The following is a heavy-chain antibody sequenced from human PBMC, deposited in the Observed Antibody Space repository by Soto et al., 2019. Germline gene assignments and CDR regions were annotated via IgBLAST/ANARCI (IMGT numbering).Heavy chain of an antibody. D-gene: IGHD4-17*01. J-gene: IGHJ6*02. CDR2: IWYDGSNK. CDR1: GFTFSSYG. Sequence: GESLKISCAASGFTFSSYGMHWVRQAPGKGLEWVAVIWYDGSNKYYADSVKGRFTISRDNSKNTRYLQMNSLRAEDTAVYYCARDGGDYSYYRMDVWGQGTTVTVSS. V-gene: IGHV3-33*01. CDR3: ARDGGDYSYYRMDV.